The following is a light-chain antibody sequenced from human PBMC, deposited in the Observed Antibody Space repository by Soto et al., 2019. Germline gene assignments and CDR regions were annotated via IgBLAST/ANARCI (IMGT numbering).Light chain of an antibody. CDR3: QQRSNWPPT. J-gene: IGKJ4*01. Sequence: ESVSTQSPGTLSLSPGERATLSCRASQSVSSNYLAWYQQKPGQAPRLLIYDASNRATGIPARFSGSGSGTDFTLTISSLEPEDFAVYYCQQRSNWPPTFGGGTKVDIK. CDR2: DAS. CDR1: QSVSSNY. V-gene: IGKV3-11*01.